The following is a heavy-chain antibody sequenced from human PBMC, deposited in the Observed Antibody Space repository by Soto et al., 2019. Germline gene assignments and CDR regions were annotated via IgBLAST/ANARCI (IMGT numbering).Heavy chain of an antibody. Sequence: GESLKISCKGSGYSFTSYWIGWVRQMPGKGLEWMGIIYPGDSDTRYSPSFQGQVTISADKSISTAYLQWSSLKASDTAMYYCARHDRRYSKSSVASYYYYYGMDVWGQGTTVTVSS. D-gene: IGHD5-18*01. V-gene: IGHV5-51*01. CDR2: IYPGDSDT. J-gene: IGHJ6*02. CDR3: ARHDRRYSKSSVASYYYYYGMDV. CDR1: GYSFTSYW.